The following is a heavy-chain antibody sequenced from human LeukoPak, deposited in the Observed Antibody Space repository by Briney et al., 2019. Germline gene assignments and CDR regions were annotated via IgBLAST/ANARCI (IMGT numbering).Heavy chain of an antibody. Sequence: PGGSLRLSCAASGFTVSSNYMSWDRQAPGKGLEWVSVIYSGGSTYYADSVKGRFTISRDNSKNTLYLQMNSLRAEDTAVYYCARRQDYYYGMDVWGQGTTVTVSS. CDR3: ARRQDYYYGMDV. V-gene: IGHV3-53*01. J-gene: IGHJ6*02. CDR2: IYSGGST. CDR1: GFTVSSNY.